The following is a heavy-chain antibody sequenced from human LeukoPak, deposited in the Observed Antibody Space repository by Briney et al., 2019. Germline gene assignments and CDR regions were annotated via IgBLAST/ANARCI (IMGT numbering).Heavy chain of an antibody. D-gene: IGHD7-27*01. J-gene: IGHJ4*02. V-gene: IGHV4-59*08. Sequence: SETLSLTCTVSGGSISNYYWSWLRQPPGKGLDWIGYIFYTGSTNYSPSLKSRVTISVDTSRNHFSLKLSSVTAADTAVFYCARLHWGSGGSGSFDYWGQGTLVTVSS. CDR1: GGSISNYY. CDR2: IFYTGST. CDR3: ARLHWGSGGSGSFDY.